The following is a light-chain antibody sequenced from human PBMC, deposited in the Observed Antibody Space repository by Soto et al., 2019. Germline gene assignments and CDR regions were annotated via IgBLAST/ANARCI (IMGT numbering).Light chain of an antibody. J-gene: IGLJ3*02. Sequence: QSALTQPASVSGSPGQSITISCTGTSSDVGGYNYVSWYQQQSGKAPKLMIHEVSNRPSGVSNRFSGSTSGNTASLTISGLQPEDEADYYCSSFTSSNTWVFGGGTKLTVL. V-gene: IGLV2-14*01. CDR1: SSDVGGYNY. CDR3: SSFTSSNTWV. CDR2: EVS.